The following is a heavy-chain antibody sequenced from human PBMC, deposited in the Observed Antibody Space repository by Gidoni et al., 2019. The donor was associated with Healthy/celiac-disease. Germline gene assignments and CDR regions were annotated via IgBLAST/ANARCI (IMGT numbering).Heavy chain of an antibody. CDR1: GYSLISYW. Sequence: EVQLVQSGAEVTMPGESLKISCRGSGYSLISYWIGRVRQMLGQGLEWSGISYPGDSDTRYSPSFQGQGTISADESISTAYLQWSSLKASDTAMYYCARHRAYYYDSSGYCYPDAFDIWGQGTMVTVSS. V-gene: IGHV5-51*01. CDR2: SYPGDSDT. CDR3: ARHRAYYYDSSGYCYPDAFDI. J-gene: IGHJ3*02. D-gene: IGHD3-22*01.